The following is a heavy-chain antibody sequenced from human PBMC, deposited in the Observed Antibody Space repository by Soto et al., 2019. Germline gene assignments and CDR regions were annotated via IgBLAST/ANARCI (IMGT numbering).Heavy chain of an antibody. Sequence: GESLKISCKGSGYSFANHWVALVRQMPEKGLEWIGTIYPGDSDTKYSSAFRGHVTISADTSVSTAYLQWRSLEATDSAIYYCARYSGSYWHYLDFWGQGTLVTISS. J-gene: IGHJ4*02. CDR3: ARYSGSYWHYLDF. V-gene: IGHV5-51*01. CDR1: GYSFANHW. CDR2: IYPGDSDT. D-gene: IGHD1-26*01.